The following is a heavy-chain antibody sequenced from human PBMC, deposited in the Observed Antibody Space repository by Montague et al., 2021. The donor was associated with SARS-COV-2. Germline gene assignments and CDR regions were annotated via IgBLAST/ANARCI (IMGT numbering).Heavy chain of an antibody. V-gene: IGHV3-53*01. Sequence: SLRLSCAASVFTVSRNYMSWVRQAPGKGLEWASVIYSGGSTYHAXXVKGLFTISRDNSKNTLYLQMNSLRAEDTAVYYCARGGPSSSWYYYYGMDVWGQGTTVTVSS. D-gene: IGHD6-13*01. CDR1: VFTVSRNY. J-gene: IGHJ6*02. CDR2: IYSGGST. CDR3: ARGGPSSSWYYYYGMDV.